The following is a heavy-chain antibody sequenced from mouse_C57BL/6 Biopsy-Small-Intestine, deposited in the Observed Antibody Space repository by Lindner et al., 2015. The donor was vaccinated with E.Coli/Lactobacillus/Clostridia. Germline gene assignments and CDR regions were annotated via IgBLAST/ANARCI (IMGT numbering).Heavy chain of an antibody. V-gene: IGHV1-81*01. J-gene: IGHJ3*01. D-gene: IGHD2-10*02. CDR2: IYPRSGNT. CDR3: ASPLSPYSMGWFAY. CDR1: GYTFTSYG. Sequence: VQLQESGAELARPGASVKLSCKASGYTFTSYGISWVKQRTGQGLEWIGEIYPRSGNTYYNEKFKGKATLTADKSSSTAYMQLSSLTSEDSAVYFCASPLSPYSMGWFAYWGQGTLVTVSA.